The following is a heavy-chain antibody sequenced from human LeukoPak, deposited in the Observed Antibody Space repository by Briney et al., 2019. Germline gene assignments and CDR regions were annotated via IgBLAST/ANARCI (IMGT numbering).Heavy chain of an antibody. CDR3: GRDFRDSLDY. V-gene: IGHV1-2*02. Sequence: EASVKVSFKASGYTFTGYYMHWVRQAPEQGLEWMGWINPDSGGTNFAQKFQGRVTMTRDTSISTAYMELSRLRSDDTAVYYCGRDFRDSLDYWGQGTLVTVSS. CDR1: GYTFTGYY. J-gene: IGHJ4*02. CDR2: INPDSGGT.